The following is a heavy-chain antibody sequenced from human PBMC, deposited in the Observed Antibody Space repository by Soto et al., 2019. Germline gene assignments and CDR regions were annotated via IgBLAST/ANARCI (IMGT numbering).Heavy chain of an antibody. CDR2: MSASGGTI. CDR3: AKIRSLLWFGELYGWFDP. CDR1: GFTFSSYE. D-gene: IGHD3-10*01. V-gene: IGHV3-48*03. J-gene: IGHJ5*02. Sequence: EVQLVESGGGLVQPGGSLRLSCAASGFTFSSYEMDWVRQAPGKGLEWVAYMSASGGTIFYADSVKGRFTISRDNADKSLYLQMNSLRAEDTAVYYCAKIRSLLWFGELYGWFDPWGQGTLVTVSS.